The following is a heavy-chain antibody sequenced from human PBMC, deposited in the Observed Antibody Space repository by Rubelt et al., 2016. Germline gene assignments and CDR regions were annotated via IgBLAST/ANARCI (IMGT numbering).Heavy chain of an antibody. V-gene: IGHV3-7*03. Sequence: GLVQPGGSLRICCAGSGFIFSKYWMSWVRQAPGKGLEWVANIKRDGTTKYYVDSVKGRFTISRDNAKNSLSLQMISLRADDTAVYYCATDYLGYWGQGTLVTVSS. CDR2: IKRDGTTK. CDR3: ATDYLGY. CDR1: GFIFSKYW. J-gene: IGHJ4*02.